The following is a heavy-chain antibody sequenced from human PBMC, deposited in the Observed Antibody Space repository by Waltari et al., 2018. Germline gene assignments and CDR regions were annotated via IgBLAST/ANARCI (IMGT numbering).Heavy chain of an antibody. CDR1: GYSISSGYY. D-gene: IGHD1-1*01. CDR3: ASLPVPNGYFQH. Sequence: QVQLQESGPGLVKPSETLSLTCAVSGYSISSGYYWGWIRQPPGKGLEWIGSIYHSGSTYYNPSLKSRVTISVDTSKNQFSLKLSSVTAADTAVYYCASLPVPNGYFQHWGQGTLVTVSS. J-gene: IGHJ1*01. V-gene: IGHV4-38-2*01. CDR2: IYHSGST.